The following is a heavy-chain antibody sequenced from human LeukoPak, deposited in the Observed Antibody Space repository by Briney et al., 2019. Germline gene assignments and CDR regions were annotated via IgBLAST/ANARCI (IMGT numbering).Heavy chain of an antibody. J-gene: IGHJ5*02. CDR2: IYYGGST. CDR3: ARGGYYGSGNDFRFDP. V-gene: IGHV4-59*01. D-gene: IGHD3-10*01. Sequence: SETLSLTCTVSGGSISSYYWSWVRQPPGKGLEWIGYIYYGGSTNYKPSLKSRVTISVDTSKNQFSLKLSSVTAADTAVYYCARGGYYGSGNDFRFDPWGQGTLVTVSS. CDR1: GGSISSYY.